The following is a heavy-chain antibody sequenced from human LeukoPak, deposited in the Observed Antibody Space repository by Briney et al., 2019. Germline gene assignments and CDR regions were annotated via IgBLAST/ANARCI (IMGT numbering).Heavy chain of an antibody. V-gene: IGHV4-59*08. Sequence: SETLSLTCSVSGGSMNSYYWSWIRQSPGKGLEWIGYIYYSGSTNYNPSLKSRVTISVDTSKNQFSLKLRSVTAADTAVYYCARHVWLQPFDYWGQGTLVTVSS. CDR3: ARHVWLQPFDY. D-gene: IGHD3-9*01. CDR2: IYYSGST. J-gene: IGHJ4*02. CDR1: GGSMNSYY.